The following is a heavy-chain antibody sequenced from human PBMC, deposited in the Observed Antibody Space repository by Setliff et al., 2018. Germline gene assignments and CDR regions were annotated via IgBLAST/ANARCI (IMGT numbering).Heavy chain of an antibody. CDR2: INPNSGGT. Sequence: ASVKVSCKASGYTFTGYYMHWVGQAPGQGLEWMGRINPNSGGTNYAQKFQGRVTMTRDTSISTAYMELSRLRSDDTAVYYCARSNYDILTRNWFDPWGQGTLVTVSS. CDR3: ARSNYDILTRNWFDP. V-gene: IGHV1-2*06. J-gene: IGHJ5*02. D-gene: IGHD3-9*01. CDR1: GYTFTGYY.